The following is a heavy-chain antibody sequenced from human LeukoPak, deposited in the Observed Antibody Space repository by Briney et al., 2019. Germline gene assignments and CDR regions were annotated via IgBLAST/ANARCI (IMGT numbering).Heavy chain of an antibody. Sequence: GGSLRLSCAASGFTFSSYEMNWVRQAPGKGLEWVSYISSSGSTIYYADSVKGRFTISRDNSKNTLYLQMNSLRAEDTAVYYCAKTLYSKHPYYFDYWGQGTLVTVSS. CDR3: AKTLYSKHPYYFDY. V-gene: IGHV3-48*03. D-gene: IGHD6-13*01. CDR2: ISSSGSTI. J-gene: IGHJ4*02. CDR1: GFTFSSYE.